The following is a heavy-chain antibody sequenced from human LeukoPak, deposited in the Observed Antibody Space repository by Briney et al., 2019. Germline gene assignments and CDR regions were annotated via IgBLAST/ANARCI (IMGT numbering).Heavy chain of an antibody. Sequence: SETLSLSCAVYGGSFSGYYWSWIRQPPGKGLEWIGEINHSGITDYNPSLKSRVTISVDTSKNQFSLKLSSVTAADTAVYYCARAQWELGAFDIWGQGTMVTVSS. V-gene: IGHV4-34*01. CDR2: INHSGIT. CDR1: GGSFSGYY. CDR3: ARAQWELGAFDI. J-gene: IGHJ3*02. D-gene: IGHD1-26*01.